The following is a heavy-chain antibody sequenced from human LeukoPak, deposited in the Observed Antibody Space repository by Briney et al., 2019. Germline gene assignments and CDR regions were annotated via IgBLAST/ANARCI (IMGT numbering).Heavy chain of an antibody. V-gene: IGHV1-2*02. D-gene: IGHD3-10*01. CDR3: ARIWFDGDGSDAFDI. J-gene: IGHJ3*02. CDR1: GYTFTGYY. CDR2: INPNSGGT. Sequence: ASVKVSCKASGYTFTGYYMHWVRQAPGQGLEWMGWINPNSGGTNYAQKFQGRVTMTRDTSISTAYMELSRLRSDDTAVYYCARIWFDGDGSDAFDIWGQGTMVTVSS.